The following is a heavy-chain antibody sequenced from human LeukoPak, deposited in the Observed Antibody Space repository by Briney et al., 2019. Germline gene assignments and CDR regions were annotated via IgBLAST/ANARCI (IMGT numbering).Heavy chain of an antibody. CDR1: GGTFSSYA. CDR2: IIPIFGTA. Sequence: SVKVSCKXSGGTFSSYAISWVQQAPGQGLEWMGRIIPIFGTANYAQKFQGRVTITTDESTSTAYMELSSLRSEDTAVYYCAREAPLNIAAAGTISAYYYYYMDVWGKGTTVTVSS. V-gene: IGHV1-69*05. CDR3: AREAPLNIAAAGTISAYYYYYMDV. J-gene: IGHJ6*03. D-gene: IGHD6-13*01.